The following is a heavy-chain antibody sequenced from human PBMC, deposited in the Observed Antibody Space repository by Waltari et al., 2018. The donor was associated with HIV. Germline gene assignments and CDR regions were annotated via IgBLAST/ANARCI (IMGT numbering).Heavy chain of an antibody. V-gene: IGHV4-61*02. CDR3: ARYYCSGGSCSDY. J-gene: IGHJ4*02. Sequence: QVQLQESGPGLVKPSQTLSPTCTVSGGSIRRGSYYWSWIRQPAGKGLEWIGRIYTSGSTNYNPSLKSRVTISVDTSKNQFSLKLSSVTAADTAVYYCARYYCSGGSCSDYWGQGTLVTVSS. CDR2: IYTSGST. D-gene: IGHD2-15*01. CDR1: GGSIRRGSYY.